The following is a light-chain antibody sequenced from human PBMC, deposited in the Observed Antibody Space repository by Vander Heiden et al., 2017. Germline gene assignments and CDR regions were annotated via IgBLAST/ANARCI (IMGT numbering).Light chain of an antibody. CDR3: QQLSNWLTWT. CDR1: QSVSSY. Sequence: EIVLTQSPATLSLSPGERATLSCRASQSVSSYLAWYQQKPGQAPRLLIYDASNRATGIPARFSGSGYGTDFTLTISSLEPEDFAVYYCQQLSNWLTWTFGQGTKVEIK. J-gene: IGKJ1*01. V-gene: IGKV3-11*01. CDR2: DAS.